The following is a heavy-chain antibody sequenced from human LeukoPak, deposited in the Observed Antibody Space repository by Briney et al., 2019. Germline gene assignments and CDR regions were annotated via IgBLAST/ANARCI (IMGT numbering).Heavy chain of an antibody. CDR2: ISAYNGNT. D-gene: IGHD4-17*01. J-gene: IGHJ5*02. Sequence: GASVKVSCKASGYTFTSYGISWVRQAPGQGLEWMGWISAYNGNTNYAQKLQGRVTMATDTSTSTAYMELRSLRSDDTAVYYCARGFDYDGVPASWFDPWGQGTLVTVSS. V-gene: IGHV1-18*01. CDR1: GYTFTSYG. CDR3: ARGFDYDGVPASWFDP.